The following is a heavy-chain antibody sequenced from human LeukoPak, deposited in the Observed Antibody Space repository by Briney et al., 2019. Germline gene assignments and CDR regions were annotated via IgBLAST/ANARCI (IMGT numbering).Heavy chain of an antibody. D-gene: IGHD6-19*01. CDR2: IRKDGSDK. Sequence: GGSLRLSCAASGFTFNKNGMHWLRQAPGKGLEWVAYIRKDGSDKYYADSVKGRFTISRDDSKNTLYLEINSLRGDDTAEYYCAKDWQWSQDYWGQGTLVTVSS. J-gene: IGHJ4*02. V-gene: IGHV3-30*02. CDR3: AKDWQWSQDY. CDR1: GFTFNKNG.